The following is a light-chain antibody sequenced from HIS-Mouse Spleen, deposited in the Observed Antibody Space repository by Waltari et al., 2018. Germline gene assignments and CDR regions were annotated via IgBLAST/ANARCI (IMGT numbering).Light chain of an antibody. CDR2: EVS. Sequence: QSALTQPPSVSGSPGQSVTISCTGTSSAVGSYNLVSGYQQPPGTAPKPMIYEVSNRPSGVPDRFSGSKSGNTASLTISGLQAEDEADYYCSLYTSSSTYVVFGGGTKLTVL. CDR1: SSAVGSYNL. J-gene: IGLJ2*01. CDR3: SLYTSSSTYVV. V-gene: IGLV2-18*01.